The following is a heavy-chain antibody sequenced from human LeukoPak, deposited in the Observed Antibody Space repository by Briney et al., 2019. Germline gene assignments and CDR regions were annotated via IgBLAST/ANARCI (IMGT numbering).Heavy chain of an antibody. CDR3: ARVHRVIAARPGWFDP. D-gene: IGHD6-6*01. Sequence: GGSLRLSCAASGFTFSSNYMSWVRQAPGKGLEWVSVIYSGGSTYCADSVKGRFTISRDNSKNTLYLQMNSLRAEDTAVYYCARVHRVIAARPGWFDPWGQGTLVTVSS. V-gene: IGHV3-53*01. CDR1: GFTFSSNY. CDR2: IYSGGST. J-gene: IGHJ5*02.